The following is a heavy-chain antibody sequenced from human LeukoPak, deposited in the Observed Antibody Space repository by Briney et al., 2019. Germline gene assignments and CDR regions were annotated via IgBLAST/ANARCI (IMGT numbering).Heavy chain of an antibody. CDR1: GFTFSNAW. D-gene: IGHD5-18*01. CDR3: TTLRPYIQPR. J-gene: IGHJ3*01. Sequence: GGSLRLSCAASGFTFSNAWISWVPHAPGEGVEWVGRIKNKTDGGTTDYAAAVKGKFTISREDLKNSLYLQIDSLRNEDTSLYYCTTLRPYIQPRWRQGTMVSVSS. V-gene: IGHV3-15*01. CDR2: IKNKTDGGTT.